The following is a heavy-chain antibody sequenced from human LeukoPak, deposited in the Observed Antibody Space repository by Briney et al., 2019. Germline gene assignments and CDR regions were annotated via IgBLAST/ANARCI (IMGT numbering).Heavy chain of an antibody. CDR1: GGSISSGGSY. V-gene: IGHV4-30-2*03. CDR3: ARQYSGYGD. J-gene: IGHJ4*02. D-gene: IGHD5-12*01. CDR2: IFQSGST. Sequence: PSETLSLTCSVSGGSISSGGSYWSWIRQPPGKGLEWIGYIFQSGSTHYNPSLKSRVTISVDTSKNQFSLKLSSVTAADTAVYYCARQYSGYGDWGQGTLVTVSS.